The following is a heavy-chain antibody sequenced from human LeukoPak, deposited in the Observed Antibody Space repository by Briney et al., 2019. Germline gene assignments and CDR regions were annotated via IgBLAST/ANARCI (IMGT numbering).Heavy chain of an antibody. CDR1: DGSISSYY. CDR3: TRNAGSVGASYGY. Sequence: PSETLSLTCNVSDGSISSYYWSWIRQPPGQGLEWIGYIYYSGSTNYNPSLKSRVTTSVDTSKNQFSLKLTSVTAADTAVYYCTRNAGSVGASYGYWGQGTLVTVSS. J-gene: IGHJ4*02. CDR2: IYYSGST. V-gene: IGHV4-59*08. D-gene: IGHD2-15*01.